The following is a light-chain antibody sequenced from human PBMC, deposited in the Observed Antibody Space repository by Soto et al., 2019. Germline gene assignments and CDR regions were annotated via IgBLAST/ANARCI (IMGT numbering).Light chain of an antibody. Sequence: QSVLTQPPSASGTPGQRVTISWSGSSSNIGFNYVSWYQQLPGTAPKVLIYRNNQRPSGVPHRFSGTKAGTSASLAISGLRSEDEAEYYCASWDDSLSGWVFGVGTKLTVL. V-gene: IGLV1-47*01. J-gene: IGLJ3*02. CDR3: ASWDDSLSGWV. CDR1: SSNIGFNY. CDR2: RNN.